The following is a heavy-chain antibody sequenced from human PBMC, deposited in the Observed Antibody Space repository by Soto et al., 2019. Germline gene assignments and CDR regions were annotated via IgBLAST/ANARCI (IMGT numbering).Heavy chain of an antibody. J-gene: IGHJ4*02. CDR1: GFTCSTYV. V-gene: IGHV3-33*01. CDR2: IWYDGSEK. CDR3: ASWSDRYYFDC. D-gene: IGHD1-20*01. Sequence: QVQLVESGGGVVQPGRSLRLSCAASGFTCSTYVMHWVRQAPGEGLEWVAVIWYDGSEKDYADSVKGRFTISRDNSKNTLYLQMNSLRAEDTAVSYCASWSDRYYFDCWGQGTLVTVSS.